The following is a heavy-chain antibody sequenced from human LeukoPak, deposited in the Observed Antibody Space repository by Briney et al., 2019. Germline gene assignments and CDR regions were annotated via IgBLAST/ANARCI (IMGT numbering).Heavy chain of an antibody. V-gene: IGHV4-34*01. CDR1: GGSFSGYY. CDR2: INHSGST. D-gene: IGHD7-27*01. CDR3: ARDSTGALDY. J-gene: IGHJ4*02. Sequence: SETLSLTCAVYGGSFSGYYWSWIRQPPGKGLEWIGEINHSGSTNYNPSLKSRVTISVDTSKNQFSLKLSSVTAADTAVYYCARDSTGALDYWGQGTLVTVSS.